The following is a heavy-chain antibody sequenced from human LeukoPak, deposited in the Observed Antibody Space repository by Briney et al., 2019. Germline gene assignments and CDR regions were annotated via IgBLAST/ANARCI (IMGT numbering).Heavy chain of an antibody. CDR3: AKGIAAGAMGYMDV. Sequence: GGSLRLSCAASGFTFSRNGMHWVRQAPGKGLEWVAVIWYDGSNKYYADSVRGRFTISRDNSKSTMYLQMNSLRVEDTAVYYCAKGIAAGAMGYMDVWGKGTTVTVSS. CDR2: IWYDGSNK. CDR1: GFTFSRNG. J-gene: IGHJ6*03. V-gene: IGHV3-33*06. D-gene: IGHD6-25*01.